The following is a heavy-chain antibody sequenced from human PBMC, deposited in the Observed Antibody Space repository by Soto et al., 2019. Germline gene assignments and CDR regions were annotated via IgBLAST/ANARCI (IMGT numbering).Heavy chain of an antibody. Sequence: DVQLVESGGGLVKPGGSLRLSCAASGFTFSDYAMNWVRQAPGKGLEWVSSISYTGDFIYYADSVKGRFTISRDNAKNALYLQTTGRRGDDTAVYYCARDLLSGANYYAHWGQGTLVTVSS. V-gene: IGHV3-21*04. CDR2: ISYTGDFI. CDR1: GFTFSDYA. J-gene: IGHJ4*02. D-gene: IGHD6-19*01. CDR3: ARDLLSGANYYAH.